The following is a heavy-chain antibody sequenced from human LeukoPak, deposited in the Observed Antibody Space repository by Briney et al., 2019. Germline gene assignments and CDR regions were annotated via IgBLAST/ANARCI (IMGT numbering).Heavy chain of an antibody. V-gene: IGHV5-51*01. D-gene: IGHD5-12*01. CDR1: GYSFTSYW. J-gene: IGHJ4*02. CDR3: ARQDVDIVATIYYFDY. CDR2: IYPGDSDT. Sequence: GESLKISCKGSGYSFTSYWLGWVRQMPGKGLEWMGIIYPGDSDTKYSPSFQGQVTISADKSISTACLQWSSLKASDTAMYYCARQDVDIVATIYYFDYWGQGTLVTVSS.